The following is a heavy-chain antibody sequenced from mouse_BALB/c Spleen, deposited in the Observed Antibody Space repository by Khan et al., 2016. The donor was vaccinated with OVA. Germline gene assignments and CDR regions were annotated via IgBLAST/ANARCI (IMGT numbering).Heavy chain of an antibody. CDR3: ARYGYDGFDY. V-gene: IGHV3-2*02. J-gene: IGHJ2*01. CDR2: ISYSGST. Sequence: EVKLQESGPGLVKPSQSLSLTCTVTGYSITSDYAWNWIRQFPGNKLEWMAYISYSGSTSYNPSLKSRISITRDTSKNQFFLQLNSVTTEDTATDYCARYGYDGFDYWGQGTTLTVSS. CDR1: GYSITSDYA. D-gene: IGHD2-2*01.